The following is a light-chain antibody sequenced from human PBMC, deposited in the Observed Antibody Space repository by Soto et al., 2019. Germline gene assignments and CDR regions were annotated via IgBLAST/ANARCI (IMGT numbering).Light chain of an antibody. CDR3: SSFTASSTWV. Sequence: QSALTQPASVSGSPGQSITISCTGASRDVGKCNCVSWYQQHPGKAPKLMIYEVSNRPSGVSDRFSGSKAGNTASLTISGLQAEDEADYYCSSFTASSTWVFGGGTKVTVL. J-gene: IGLJ3*02. CDR2: EVS. V-gene: IGLV2-14*01. CDR1: SRDVGKCNC.